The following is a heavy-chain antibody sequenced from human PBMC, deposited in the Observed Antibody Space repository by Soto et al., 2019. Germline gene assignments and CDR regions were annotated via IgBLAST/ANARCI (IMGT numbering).Heavy chain of an antibody. V-gene: IGHV3-33*01. CDR3: AGGYSSSWGYFDY. J-gene: IGHJ4*02. CDR2: IWYDGSNK. D-gene: IGHD6-13*01. CDR1: GFTFSSYG. Sequence: QVQLVESGGGVVQPGRSLRLSCAASGFTFSSYGMHWVRQAPGKGLEWVAVIWYDGSNKYYADSVKGRFTISRDNSKNALYVQMNSLRAGDTAVYYCAGGYSSSWGYFDYWGQGSLVTVSS.